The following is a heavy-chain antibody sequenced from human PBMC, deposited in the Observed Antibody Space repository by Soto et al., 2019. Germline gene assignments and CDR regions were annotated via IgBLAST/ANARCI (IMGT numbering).Heavy chain of an antibody. Sequence: SETLSLTCAVYGGSFSGYYWSWIRQPPGKGLEWIGEINHSGSTNYNPSLKSRVTISVDTSKNQFSLKLSSVTAADTAVYYCARDSRTGSITIFGVVINRRERYGMDVWGHGTTVTVSS. CDR3: ARDSRTGSITIFGVVINRRERYGMDV. D-gene: IGHD3-3*01. J-gene: IGHJ6*02. CDR1: GGSFSGYY. CDR2: INHSGST. V-gene: IGHV4-34*01.